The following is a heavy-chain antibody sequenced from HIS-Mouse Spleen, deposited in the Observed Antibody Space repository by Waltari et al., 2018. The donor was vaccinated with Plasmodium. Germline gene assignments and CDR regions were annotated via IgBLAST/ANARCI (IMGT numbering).Heavy chain of an antibody. J-gene: IGHJ4*02. Sequence: QLQLQESGPGLVKPSETLSLTCTVSGGSISSSSYYWGWIRQPPGKGLEWIVSIYYSGSTYYNPSLKSRVTISVDTSKNQFSLKLSSVTAADTAVYYCARQLAYYDFWSGYSRGYYFDYWGQGTLVTVSS. CDR1: GGSISSSSYY. V-gene: IGHV4-39*01. CDR2: IYYSGST. D-gene: IGHD3-3*01. CDR3: ARQLAYYDFWSGYSRGYYFDY.